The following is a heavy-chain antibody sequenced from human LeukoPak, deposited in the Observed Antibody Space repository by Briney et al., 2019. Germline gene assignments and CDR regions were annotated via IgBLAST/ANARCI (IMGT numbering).Heavy chain of an antibody. CDR2: ISAYNGNT. Sequence: GASVKVSRKASGYTFTSYGISWVRQAPGQGLEWMGWISAYNGNTNYAQKLQGRVTMTTDTSTSTAYMELRSLRSDDTAVYYCARDGAYYDILTGYYRNYGMDVWGQGTTVTVSS. CDR1: GYTFTSYG. CDR3: ARDGAYYDILTGYYRNYGMDV. J-gene: IGHJ6*02. V-gene: IGHV1-18*01. D-gene: IGHD3-9*01.